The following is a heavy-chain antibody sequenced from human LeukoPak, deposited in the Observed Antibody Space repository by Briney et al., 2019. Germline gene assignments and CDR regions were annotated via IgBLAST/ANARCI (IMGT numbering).Heavy chain of an antibody. Sequence: GGSLRLSCAASGFTFDDYAMHWVRQAPGKGLEWVSGISWNSGSIGYADSVKGRFTISRDNAKNSLYLQMNSLRAEDMALYYCAQGGYGDYDGWDYFDYWGQGTLVTVSS. D-gene: IGHD4-17*01. CDR3: AQGGYGDYDGWDYFDY. CDR1: GFTFDDYA. CDR2: ISWNSGSI. V-gene: IGHV3-9*03. J-gene: IGHJ4*02.